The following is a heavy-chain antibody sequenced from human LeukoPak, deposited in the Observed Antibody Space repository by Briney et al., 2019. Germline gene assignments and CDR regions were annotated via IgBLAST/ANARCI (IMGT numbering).Heavy chain of an antibody. CDR1: GFTFDDYG. J-gene: IGHJ3*02. V-gene: IGHV3-20*04. CDR2: INWNGGST. D-gene: IGHD4-17*01. CDR3: AGKVDYGDYGAFDI. Sequence: GGSLRLSCAASGFTFDDYGMSWVRQAPGKGLEWVSGINWNGGSTGYADSLKGRFTISRDNAQNSLYLQMNSLRAEDTAVYYCAGKVDYGDYGAFDIWGQGTMVTVSS.